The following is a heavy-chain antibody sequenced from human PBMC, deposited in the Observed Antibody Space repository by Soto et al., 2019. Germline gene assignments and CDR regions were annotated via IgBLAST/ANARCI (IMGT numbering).Heavy chain of an antibody. J-gene: IGHJ4*02. CDR3: ARDRRPDFWSGYYTDY. V-gene: IGHV1-18*01. CDR2: ISAYNGNT. CDR1: GYTFTSYG. D-gene: IGHD3-3*01. Sequence: QVQLVQSGAEVKKPGASVKVSCKASGYTFTSYGISWVRQAPGQGLEWMGWISAYNGNTNYAQKLQGRVTMTTDTATSSDYMELRSMRSDDTAVYYCARDRRPDFWSGYYTDYWGQGTLVTVSS.